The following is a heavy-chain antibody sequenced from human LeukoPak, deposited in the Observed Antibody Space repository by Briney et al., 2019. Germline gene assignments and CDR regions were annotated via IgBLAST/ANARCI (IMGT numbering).Heavy chain of an antibody. CDR2: IIPIFGTA. CDR1: GGTFSSYA. V-gene: IGHV1-69*13. CDR3: SKIMTTVRYFWYGVDV. J-gene: IGHJ6*02. D-gene: IGHD4-17*01. Sequence: ASVKVSCKASGGTFSSYAISWVRQAPGQGLEWMGGIIPIFGTANYAQKFQGRVTITADESTSTAYMELSSLRSDDTAVYYCSKIMTTVRYFWYGVDVWGQGTTVTVSS.